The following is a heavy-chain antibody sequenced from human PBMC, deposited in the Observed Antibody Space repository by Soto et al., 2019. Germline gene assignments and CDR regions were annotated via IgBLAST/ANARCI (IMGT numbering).Heavy chain of an antibody. CDR1: GYTFTSYG. Sequence: ASVKVSCKASGYTFTSYGISWVRQAPGQGLEWMGWISAYNGNTNYAQKLQGRVTMTTDTSTSTAYMELRSLRSDDTAVYYCARGGYTQWLVPPSRAGHYYYYGMHVWGQGTTVPVSS. CDR3: ARGGYTQWLVPPSRAGHYYYYGMHV. J-gene: IGHJ6*02. V-gene: IGHV1-18*04. CDR2: ISAYNGNT. D-gene: IGHD6-19*01.